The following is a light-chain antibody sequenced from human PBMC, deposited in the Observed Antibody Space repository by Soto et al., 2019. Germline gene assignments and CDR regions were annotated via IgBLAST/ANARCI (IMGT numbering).Light chain of an antibody. CDR2: GAS. Sequence: EIVMTQSPATLSVSPGGGAALSCRASQSVSSNLAWYQQKPGQAPRLLIYGASTRATGIPGRFSGSGSGTEFTLTISSLQSEDFAVYYCQQYNNSPRTFGQGTKVEIK. CDR3: QQYNNSPRT. V-gene: IGKV3-15*01. J-gene: IGKJ1*01. CDR1: QSVSSN.